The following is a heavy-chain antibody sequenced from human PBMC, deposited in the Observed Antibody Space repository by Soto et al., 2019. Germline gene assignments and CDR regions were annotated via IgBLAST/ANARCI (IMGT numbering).Heavy chain of an antibody. V-gene: IGHV3-23*01. CDR2: IKTTGETT. D-gene: IGHD1-1*01. CDR3: TRDGTGDIGADY. Sequence: GGSLRLSCAASGFAFSNCVMSWVRQAPGKGLEWVSTIKTTGETTFYADPVKGRFTASRDDSKNKLYLQMNSLRAEDTATYYCTRDGTGDIGADYWGQGTPVPASS. CDR1: GFAFSNCV. J-gene: IGHJ4*02.